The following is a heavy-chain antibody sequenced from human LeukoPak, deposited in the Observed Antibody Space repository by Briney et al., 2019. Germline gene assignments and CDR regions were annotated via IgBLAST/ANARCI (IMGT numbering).Heavy chain of an antibody. V-gene: IGHV3-23*01. D-gene: IGHD6-6*01. CDR2: MRSGDGDT. CDR1: GFTFSNYA. Sequence: GGSLRPSCVASGFTFSNYAMSWVRQAPGKGLEWVAVMRSGDGDTTYADSVRGRFTISRDNSKNRLDLQMNSLRPEDTAVYYCVRDFPENWQLVPLLDYWGQGTLVTVSS. CDR3: VRDFPENWQLVPLLDY. J-gene: IGHJ4*02.